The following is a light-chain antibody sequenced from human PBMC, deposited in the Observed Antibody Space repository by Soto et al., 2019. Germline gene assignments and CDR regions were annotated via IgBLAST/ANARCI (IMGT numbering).Light chain of an antibody. CDR1: SSNIGAGYE. J-gene: IGLJ1*01. CDR2: ENN. V-gene: IGLV1-40*01. CDR3: QSYDSSLSGYV. Sequence: QSVRTQPPSVSEAPGQRVTISCTGSSSNIGAGYEAHWYQQVPGTAPKLLIYENNNRPSGVPDRFSGSQSGTSASLAITGLQAEDEAEYYCQSYDSSLSGYVFGTGTKLTVL.